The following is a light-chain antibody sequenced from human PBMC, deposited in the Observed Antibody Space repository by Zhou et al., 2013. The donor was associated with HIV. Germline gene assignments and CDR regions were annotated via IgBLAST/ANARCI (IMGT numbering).Light chain of an antibody. J-gene: IGKJ1*01. CDR2: GAS. V-gene: IGKV3-20*01. CDR1: QSLNNKY. CDR3: QQFGSSPWT. Sequence: EIVLTQSPDTLSLSPGESATLSCRASQSLNNKYLAWYQQKLGQAPRLPIYGASSRASDIPDRFSGGGSGTDFTLTISRLEPEDFAVYFCQQFGSSPWTFGQGRGWKSN.